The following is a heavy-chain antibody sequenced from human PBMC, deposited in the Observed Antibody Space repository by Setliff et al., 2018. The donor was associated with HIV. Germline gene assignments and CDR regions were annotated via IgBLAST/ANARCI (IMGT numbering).Heavy chain of an antibody. D-gene: IGHD3-9*01. CDR1: GFTFSSYS. Sequence: GGSLRLSCTASGFTFSSYSMNWVRQAPGQGLEGVANIKQDGSEKYYVDSVKGRFTISRGNAKNSLYLQMNSLRAEDTAVYYCARTQITISDYWGKGTTVTVSS. V-gene: IGHV3-7*01. CDR3: ARTQITISDY. J-gene: IGHJ6*04. CDR2: IKQDGSEK.